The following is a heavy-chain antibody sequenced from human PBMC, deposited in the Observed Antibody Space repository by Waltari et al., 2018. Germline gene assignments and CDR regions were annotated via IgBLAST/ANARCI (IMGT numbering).Heavy chain of an antibody. Sequence: EVQLVQSGAEVKKPGATVKISCKASGYTFPDYYMPWAHTAPIKGLEWMGRVDPEDGETIYAEKFQGRVTITADTSTDTAYMELSSLRSEYTAVYYCATDPYYYDSSGYYVGAFDIWGQGTMVTVSS. J-gene: IGHJ3*02. CDR3: ATDPYYYDSSGYYVGAFDI. CDR2: VDPEDGET. D-gene: IGHD3-22*01. V-gene: IGHV1-69-2*01. CDR1: GYTFPDYY.